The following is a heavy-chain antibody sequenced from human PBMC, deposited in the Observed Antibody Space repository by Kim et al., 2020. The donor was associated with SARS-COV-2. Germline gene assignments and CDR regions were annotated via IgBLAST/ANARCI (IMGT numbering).Heavy chain of an antibody. CDR3: AKDREGATPYYYFDF. V-gene: IGHV3-23*01. D-gene: IGHD1-1*01. Sequence: GGSLRLSCAASGFTFSIYAMNWVRQAPGKGLEWVSAISAGGGGTFYADSVKGRFSISRDNSKNTLYLQMNSLSAEDTAVYYCAKDREGATPYYYFDFWG. CDR1: GFTFSIYA. CDR2: ISAGGGGT. J-gene: IGHJ4*01.